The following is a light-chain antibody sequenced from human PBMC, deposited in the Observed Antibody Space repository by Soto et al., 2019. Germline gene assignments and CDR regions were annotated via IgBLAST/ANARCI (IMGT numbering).Light chain of an antibody. V-gene: IGLV4-69*01. J-gene: IGLJ3*02. Sequence: QPVLTQSPSASASLGASVKLTCTLSSGHSSYAIAWHQQQPEKGPRYLMKLNSDGSHSKGDGIPDRFSRSSSGAERYLTISSLQSEDEADYYCQTWGTGIRVFGGGTKVTVL. CDR1: SGHSSYA. CDR2: LNSDGSH. CDR3: QTWGTGIRV.